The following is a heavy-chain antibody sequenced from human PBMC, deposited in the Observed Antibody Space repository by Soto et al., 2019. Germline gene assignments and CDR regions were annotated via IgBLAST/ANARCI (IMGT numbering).Heavy chain of an antibody. CDR3: ARALRGGSKPYYLDY. V-gene: IGHV1-18*01. Sequence: ASVKVSCKASGYTFTSYGISWVRQAPGQGLEWMGWISAYNGNTNYAQKLQGRVTMTTDTSTSTAYMELRSLRSDDTAVYYCARALRGGSKPYYLDYWGQGTLVTVSS. D-gene: IGHD2-15*01. CDR1: GYTFTSYG. CDR2: ISAYNGNT. J-gene: IGHJ4*02.